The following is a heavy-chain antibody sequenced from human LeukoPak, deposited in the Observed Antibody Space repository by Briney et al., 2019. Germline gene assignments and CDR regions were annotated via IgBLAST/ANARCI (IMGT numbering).Heavy chain of an antibody. J-gene: IGHJ4*02. CDR1: GFTFSNSA. CDR3: ARPRGCGSARCNNFDY. CDR2: ISGSGGST. V-gene: IGHV3-23*01. D-gene: IGHD2-2*01. Sequence: PGGSLRLSCAASGFTFSNSAMRWLRQTPEKGLEWVSSISGSGGSTYYADSVKGRFTISRDNSKNTLFLQMNSLRAEDTAVYYCARPRGCGSARCNNFDYWGQGTLVTVSS.